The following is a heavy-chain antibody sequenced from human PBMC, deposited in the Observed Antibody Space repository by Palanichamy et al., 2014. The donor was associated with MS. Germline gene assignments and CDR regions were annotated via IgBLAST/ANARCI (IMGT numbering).Heavy chain of an antibody. CDR1: GYTFTGYY. CDR2: INPNSGGT. Sequence: QVQLVQSGAEVKKPGASVKVSCKASGYTFTGYYMHWVRQAPGQGLEWMGWINPNSGGTNYARKFQGRVTMTRDTSISTAYMELSRLRSDDTAVYYCASIAARPDVDYWGQGTLVTVSS. CDR3: ASIAARPDVDY. D-gene: IGHD6-6*01. J-gene: IGHJ4*02. V-gene: IGHV1-2*02.